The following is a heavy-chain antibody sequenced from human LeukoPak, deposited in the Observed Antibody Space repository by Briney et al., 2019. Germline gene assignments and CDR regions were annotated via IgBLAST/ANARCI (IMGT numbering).Heavy chain of an antibody. V-gene: IGHV1-69*08. CDR1: GGTFSSYT. CDR2: IIPIFDSV. CDR3: ARGDYGDYGHFMDV. Sequence: GASVKVSCKASGGTFSSYTISWVRQAPGQGLEWMGRIIPIFDSVNHAQRCQGRVTISVDKTTSTVYMGLSRLRYEDRAVYYCARGDYGDYGHFMDVCGEGTTVIVSS. D-gene: IGHD4-17*01. J-gene: IGHJ6*03.